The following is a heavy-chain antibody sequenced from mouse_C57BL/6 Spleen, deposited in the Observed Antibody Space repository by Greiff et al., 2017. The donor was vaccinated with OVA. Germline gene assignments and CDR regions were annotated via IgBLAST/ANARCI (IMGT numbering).Heavy chain of an antibody. V-gene: IGHV1-55*01. CDR1: GYTFTSYW. CDR3: ARSKGYYDYDWFAY. CDR2: IYPGSGST. Sequence: QVQLKQPGAELVKPGASVKMSCKASGYTFTSYWITWVKQRPGQGLEWIGDIYPGSGSTNYNEKFKSKATLTVDTSSSTAYMQLSSLTSEDSAVYYCARSKGYYDYDWFAYWGQGTLVTVSA. D-gene: IGHD2-4*01. J-gene: IGHJ3*01.